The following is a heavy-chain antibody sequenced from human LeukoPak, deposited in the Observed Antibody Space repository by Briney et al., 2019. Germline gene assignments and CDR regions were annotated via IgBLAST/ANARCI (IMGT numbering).Heavy chain of an antibody. CDR2: IDPSDSYT. V-gene: IGHV5-10-1*04. Sequence: GESLKISCKGSGYSFTSDSISWVRQMPGKGLEWMGRIDPSDSYTHYSPSFQGQVTISADKSISTAYLQWSSLKASDTAMYYCARLHITVSPRAFDYWGQGTLVTVSS. CDR3: ARLHITVSPRAFDY. CDR1: GYSFTSDS. J-gene: IGHJ4*02. D-gene: IGHD3-3*01.